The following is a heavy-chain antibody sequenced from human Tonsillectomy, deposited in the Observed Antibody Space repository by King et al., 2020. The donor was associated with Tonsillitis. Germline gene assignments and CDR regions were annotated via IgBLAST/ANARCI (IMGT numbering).Heavy chain of an antibody. CDR2: IKQDGSEK. V-gene: IGHV3-7*03. CDR1: GFTFSNYW. J-gene: IGHJ4*02. Sequence: VQLVESGGGLVQPGGSPRLSCAASGFTFSNYWMSWVRQAPGKGLEWVANIKQDGSEKYYVDSVKGRFTISRDNAKNSLYLQMNSLRAEDTAVYYCARAHGGDYWGQGTLVTVSS. CDR3: ARAHGGDY. D-gene: IGHD3-10*01.